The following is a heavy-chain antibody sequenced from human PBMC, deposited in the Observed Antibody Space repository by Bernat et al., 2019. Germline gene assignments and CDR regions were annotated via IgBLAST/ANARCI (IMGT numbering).Heavy chain of an antibody. CDR2: ISYDGSNK. CDR1: GFTFSSYA. J-gene: IGHJ4*02. Sequence: QVQLVESGGGVVQPGRSLRLSCAASGFTFSSYAMHWVRQAPGQGLEWVAVISYDGSNKYYADSVKGRFTISRDNSKNTLYLQMNSLRAEYTAVYYCASDFLGLWAAAADYWGQGTLVTVSS. CDR3: ASDFLGLWAAAADY. D-gene: IGHD6-13*01. V-gene: IGHV3-30-3*01.